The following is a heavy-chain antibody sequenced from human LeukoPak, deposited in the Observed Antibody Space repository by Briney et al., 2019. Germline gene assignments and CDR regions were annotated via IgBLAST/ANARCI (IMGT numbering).Heavy chain of an antibody. CDR3: AKPIQLWSPFDY. Sequence: GGSLRLSCVASGFTFSNYTMSWVRQAPGKGLVWVSAISGSGGSTYYADSVKGRFTISRDNPKNTLYLQMNSLRAEDTAVYYCAKPIQLWSPFDYWGQGTLVTVSS. D-gene: IGHD5-18*01. CDR2: ISGSGGST. J-gene: IGHJ4*02. CDR1: GFTFSNYT. V-gene: IGHV3-23*01.